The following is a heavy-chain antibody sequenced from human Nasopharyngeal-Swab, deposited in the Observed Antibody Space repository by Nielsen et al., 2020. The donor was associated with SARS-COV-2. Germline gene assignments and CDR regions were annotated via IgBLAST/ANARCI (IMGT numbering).Heavy chain of an antibody. CDR1: GFTFSSYA. CDR2: ISVSGGST. CDR3: AKDLEWLSTAGAFDI. Sequence: GESLKISCAASGFTFSSYAMSWVRQAPGKGLEWVSAISVSGGSTYYADSVKGRFTISRDNSKNTLYLQMNSLRAEDTAVYYCAKDLEWLSTAGAFDIWGQGTMVTVSS. V-gene: IGHV3-23*01. D-gene: IGHD3-3*01. J-gene: IGHJ3*02.